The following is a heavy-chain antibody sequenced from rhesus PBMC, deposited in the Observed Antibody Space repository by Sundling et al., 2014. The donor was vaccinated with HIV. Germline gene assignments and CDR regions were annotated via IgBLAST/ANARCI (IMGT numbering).Heavy chain of an antibody. CDR2: IIPLVGIT. CDR1: GFTFGSCA. Sequence: QVQLVQSGAEVKKPGASVKVSCKASGFTFGSCAINWVRQAPGQELEWMGLIIPLVGITNYAEKFQGRVTITADTSTSTAYMELSSLRSEDTAVYYCARDLHNIWTGYYYHGLVFLGPKGSVVTVSS. V-gene: IGHV1-198*02. CDR3: ARDLHNIWTGYYYHGLVF. J-gene: IGHJ6*01. D-gene: IGHD3-3*01.